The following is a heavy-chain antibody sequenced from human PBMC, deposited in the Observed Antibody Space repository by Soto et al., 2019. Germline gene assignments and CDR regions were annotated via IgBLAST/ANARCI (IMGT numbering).Heavy chain of an antibody. V-gene: IGHV5-51*01. CDR2: IYPGDSDT. Sequence: ESLKISCKGSGYRFTSYWIAWVRQMPGKGLEWMGIIYPGDSDTRYSPSFQGQVTISVDKSISTAYLQWSSLKASDTAMYYCARGLEGDMVRGVKVYYYYYGMDVWGQGTTVTVSS. J-gene: IGHJ6*02. CDR3: ARGLEGDMVRGVKVYYYYYGMDV. CDR1: GYRFTSYW. D-gene: IGHD3-10*01.